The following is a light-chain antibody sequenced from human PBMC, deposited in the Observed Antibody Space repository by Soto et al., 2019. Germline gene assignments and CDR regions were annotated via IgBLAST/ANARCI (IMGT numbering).Light chain of an antibody. Sequence: DIQRTQSPSTLSASIGDRVTITCRASQRIGTWLAGYQQKPGTAPKLLIYEVSGLQGGVPSRFSGSGSGTEFTLTISRRQPDDFATYSCQEYYTYYRTFGQGTKVEFK. V-gene: IGKV1-5*01. CDR3: QEYYTYYRT. J-gene: IGKJ1*01. CDR1: QRIGTW. CDR2: EVS.